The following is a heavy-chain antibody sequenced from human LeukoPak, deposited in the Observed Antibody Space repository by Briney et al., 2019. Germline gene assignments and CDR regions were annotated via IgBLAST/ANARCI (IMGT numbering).Heavy chain of an antibody. Sequence: PSETLSLTCAVYGGSSSGYYWSWMRHPPRKGLEWSGEINHSGSTNYNPSLKSRVTISVDTSKNQFSLKLSSVTAADTAVYYCARRGDYDSSGYYLDYWGQGTLVTVSS. D-gene: IGHD3-22*01. CDR1: GGSSSGYY. CDR3: ARRGDYDSSGYYLDY. V-gene: IGHV4-34*01. CDR2: INHSGST. J-gene: IGHJ4*02.